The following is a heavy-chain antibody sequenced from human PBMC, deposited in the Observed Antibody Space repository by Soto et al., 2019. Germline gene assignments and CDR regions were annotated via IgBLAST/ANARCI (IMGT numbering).Heavy chain of an antibody. CDR3: AKIGNWIAARPSGLYYFDY. CDR1: GLTFSSYA. J-gene: IGHJ4*02. V-gene: IGHV3-23*01. D-gene: IGHD6-6*01. CDR2: ISGSGGST. Sequence: LRISCAASGLTFSSYAMSWVRQDPGKGLEWVSAISGSGGSTYYADSVKGRFTISRDNSKNTLYLQMNSLRAEDTAVYYCAKIGNWIAARPSGLYYFDYWGQGTLVTVSS.